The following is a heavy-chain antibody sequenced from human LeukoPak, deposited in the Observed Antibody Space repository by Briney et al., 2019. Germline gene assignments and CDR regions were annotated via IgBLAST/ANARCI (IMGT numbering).Heavy chain of an antibody. CDR3: ASSAAAGTFWFDP. CDR2: IYYSGST. Sequence: SETLSLTCTVSGGSISSGGYYWSWLRQRPGKGLEWIGYIYYSGSTYYNPSLKSRVTISVDTSKNQFSLKLSSVTAADTAVYYCASSAAAGTFWFDPWGQGTLVTVSS. CDR1: GGSISSGGYY. J-gene: IGHJ5*02. V-gene: IGHV4-31*03. D-gene: IGHD6-13*01.